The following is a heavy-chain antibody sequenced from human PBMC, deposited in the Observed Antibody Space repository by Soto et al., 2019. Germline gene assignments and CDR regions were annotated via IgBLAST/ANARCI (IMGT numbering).Heavy chain of an antibody. CDR1: GFTFSSYS. V-gene: IGHV3-21*01. CDR3: ARDLSPTGKYAFDI. CDR2: ISSSSSYI. Sequence: EVQLVESGGGLVKPGGSLRLSCAASGFTFSSYSMNWVRQAPGKGLEWVSSISSSSSYIYYADSVKGRFTISRDNAKNSLYLQMNSLRAEDTAVYYCARDLSPTGKYAFDIWGQGTMVTVSS. J-gene: IGHJ3*02.